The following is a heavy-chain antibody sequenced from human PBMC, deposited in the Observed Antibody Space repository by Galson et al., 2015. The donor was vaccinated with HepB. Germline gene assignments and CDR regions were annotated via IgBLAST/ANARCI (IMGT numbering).Heavy chain of an antibody. V-gene: IGHV7-4-1*02. J-gene: IGHJ6*03. D-gene: IGHD3-3*01. CDR3: ARSPLRFLDWLPYYDYYYMDV. Sequence: SVKVSCKASGYTFTDYVVNWVRQAPGQGLEWMGWMNTNTGQPTYAPCFAGRFVFSLDTSVTTAYLQISSLETDDTAVYYCARSPLRFLDWLPYYDYYYMDVWGKGTTVTVSS. CDR2: MNTNTGQP. CDR1: GYTFTDYV.